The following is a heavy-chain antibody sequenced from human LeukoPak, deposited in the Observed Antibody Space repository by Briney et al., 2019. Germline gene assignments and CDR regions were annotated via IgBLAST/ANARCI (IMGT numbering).Heavy chain of an antibody. CDR1: GVTFSSYG. Sequence: GGSLRLSCAASGVTFSSYGMHWVRQAPGKGLEWVAVISYDGSNKYYADSVKGRFTISRDNSKNTLYLQMNSLRAEDTAVYYCAKDSSSSCIDYWGQGTLVTVSS. V-gene: IGHV3-30*18. CDR3: AKDSSSSCIDY. CDR2: ISYDGSNK. D-gene: IGHD6-13*01. J-gene: IGHJ4*02.